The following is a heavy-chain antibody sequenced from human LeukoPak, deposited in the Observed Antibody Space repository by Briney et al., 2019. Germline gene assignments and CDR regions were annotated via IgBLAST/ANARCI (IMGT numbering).Heavy chain of an antibody. V-gene: IGHV1-2*02. D-gene: IGHD6-19*01. Sequence: ASVTVSCKASGYTFTGYYMHWVRQAPGQGLEWMGWINPNSGGTNYAQKFQGRVTMTRDTSISTAYMELSRLRSDDTAVYYCARDLDSSGWYHTDYWGQGTLVTVSS. J-gene: IGHJ4*02. CDR3: ARDLDSSGWYHTDY. CDR2: INPNSGGT. CDR1: GYTFTGYY.